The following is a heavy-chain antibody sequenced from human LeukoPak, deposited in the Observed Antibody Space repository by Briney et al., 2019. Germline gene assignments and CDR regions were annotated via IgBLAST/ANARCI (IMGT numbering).Heavy chain of an antibody. D-gene: IGHD3-10*01. V-gene: IGHV3-23*01. CDR1: GFTFSSYA. CDR3: AKSSMVRYGNYMDV. Sequence: GGSLRLSCAASGFTFSSYAMSWVRQAPGKGLEWVSAISGSGGSTYYADSVKGRFTISRDNSKNTLYLQMNSLRAEDTAVYYCAKSSMVRYGNYMDVWGKGTTVTVSS. CDR2: ISGSGGST. J-gene: IGHJ6*03.